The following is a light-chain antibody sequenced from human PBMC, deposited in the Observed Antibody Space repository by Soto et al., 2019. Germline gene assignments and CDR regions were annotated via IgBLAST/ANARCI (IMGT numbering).Light chain of an antibody. CDR2: AAS. CDR3: QQQGT. CDR1: EFLSSSY. Sequence: EIVLTQSPGTLSLSPGERATLSCRASEFLSSSYLVWYQQKPGQAPRLLIYAASRRATGIPDRFSGSGSATEYTLTINTLEPEDVAVYDCQQQGTFGQGTKLEIK. J-gene: IGKJ2*01. V-gene: IGKV3-20*01.